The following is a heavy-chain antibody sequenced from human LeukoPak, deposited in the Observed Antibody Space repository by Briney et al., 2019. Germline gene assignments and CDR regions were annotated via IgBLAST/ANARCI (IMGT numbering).Heavy chain of an antibody. V-gene: IGHV1-18*04. CDR2: INPNNGNT. D-gene: IGHD6-19*01. CDR3: ARDPRIAVAGTNWFDP. J-gene: IGHJ5*02. Sequence: ASVKVSCKASGYTFTGYYMHWVRQAPGQGLEWMGRINPNNGNTNYAQKLQGRVTMTTDTSTSTAYMELRSLRSDDTAVYYCARDPRIAVAGTNWFDPWGQGTLVTVSS. CDR1: GYTFTGYY.